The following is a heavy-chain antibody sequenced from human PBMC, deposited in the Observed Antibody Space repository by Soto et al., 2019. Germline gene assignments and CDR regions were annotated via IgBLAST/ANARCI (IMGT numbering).Heavy chain of an antibody. D-gene: IGHD3-9*01. CDR3: ARDRGYFDWLSAYFDY. V-gene: IGHV3-7*01. J-gene: IGHJ4*02. Sequence: HPGGSLRLSCAASGFTFSSYSMSWVRQAPGKGLEWVANIKQDGSEKYYVDSVKGRFTISRDNAKNSLYLQMNSLRAEDTAVYYCARDRGYFDWLSAYFDYWGQGTLVTVSS. CDR1: GFTFSSYS. CDR2: IKQDGSEK.